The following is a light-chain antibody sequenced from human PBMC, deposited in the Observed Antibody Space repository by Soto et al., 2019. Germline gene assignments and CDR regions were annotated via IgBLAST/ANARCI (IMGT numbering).Light chain of an antibody. J-gene: IGKJ1*01. CDR2: AAS. CDR3: QQSYSTPT. V-gene: IGKV1-39*01. CDR1: QDISNY. Sequence: DIQMTQSPSSLSASVGDRVTIACQASQDISNYLNWYQQKPGKAPKLLIFAASSLQSGVPSRFSGSGSGTDFTLTISSLQPEDFATYYCQQSYSTPTFGQGTKVDTK.